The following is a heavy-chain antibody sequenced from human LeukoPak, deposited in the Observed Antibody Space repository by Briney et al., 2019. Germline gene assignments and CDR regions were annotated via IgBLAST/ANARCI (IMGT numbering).Heavy chain of an antibody. V-gene: IGHV3-53*01. D-gene: IGHD5-12*01. CDR1: GFTVNSNY. J-gene: IGHJ4*02. Sequence: GGSLGLSCAASGFTVNSNYMSWVRQAPGQGLEWVSVIYSGGSTYYADSMKGRFTISRDNSKNTLYLQMNSLRAEDTDVYYCAREGSGYDWYYFDYWGQGTLVTVSS. CDR2: IYSGGST. CDR3: AREGSGYDWYYFDY.